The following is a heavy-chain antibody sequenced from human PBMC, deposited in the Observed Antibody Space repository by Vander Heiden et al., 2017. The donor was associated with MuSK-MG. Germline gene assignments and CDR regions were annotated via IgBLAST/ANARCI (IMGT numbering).Heavy chain of an antibody. D-gene: IGHD3-10*01. CDR2: ISGSGGST. CDR3: AKPPRGSGSYLATFDY. V-gene: IGHV3-23*01. Sequence: EVQLLESGGGLVQPGGSLRLTCAASAFTFSSYAISWVRQAQGKGLGWVSAISGSGGSTYYADSVKGRFTISRDNSKNTLYLQMNSLRAEDTAVYYCAKPPRGSGSYLATFDYWGQGTLVTVSS. J-gene: IGHJ4*02. CDR1: AFTFSSYA.